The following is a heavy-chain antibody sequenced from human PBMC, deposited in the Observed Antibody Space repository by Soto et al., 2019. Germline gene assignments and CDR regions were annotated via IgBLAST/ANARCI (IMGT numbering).Heavy chain of an antibody. CDR3: ARVYCSSSSCQYYFDY. Sequence: QVHLVQSGAEVKKPGASVKLSCKSFGYTFTNFAIHWARQAPGERLEWMGWVPAGNGDTVYSQNFQGRVTIATDTSASTADMELSSLRSEDMALYYCARVYCSSSSCQYYFDYWGQGTPVTVSS. V-gene: IGHV1-3*01. D-gene: IGHD2-2*01. CDR1: GYTFTNFA. CDR2: VPAGNGDT. J-gene: IGHJ4*02.